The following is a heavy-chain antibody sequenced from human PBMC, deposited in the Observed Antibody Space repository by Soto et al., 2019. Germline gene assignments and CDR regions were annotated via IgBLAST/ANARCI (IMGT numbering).Heavy chain of an antibody. CDR1: GFTFSSYS. D-gene: IGHD3-10*01. CDR3: TRDQHYYGSGSYYYYGMDV. Sequence: GGSLRLSCAASGFTFSSYSMNWVRQAPGKGLEWVSYISSSSSTIYYADSVKGRFTISRDNAKNSLHLQMNSLRDEDTAVYYCTRDQHYYGSGSYYYYGMDVWGQGTTVTVSS. V-gene: IGHV3-48*02. CDR2: ISSSSSTI. J-gene: IGHJ6*02.